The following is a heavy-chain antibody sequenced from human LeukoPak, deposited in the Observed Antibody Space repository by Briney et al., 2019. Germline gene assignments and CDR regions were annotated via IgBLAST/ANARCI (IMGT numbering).Heavy chain of an antibody. CDR1: GGSISSYY. D-gene: IGHD1-26*01. CDR3: ARRSGSYRAFDI. V-gene: IGHV4-59*08. J-gene: IGHJ3*02. Sequence: PSETLSLTCTVSGGSISSYYWSWIRQPPGKGLEWIGYIYYSGSTNYNPSLESRVTISVDTSKNQFSLKLSSVTAADTAVYYCARRSGSYRAFDIWGQGTMVTVSS. CDR2: IYYSGST.